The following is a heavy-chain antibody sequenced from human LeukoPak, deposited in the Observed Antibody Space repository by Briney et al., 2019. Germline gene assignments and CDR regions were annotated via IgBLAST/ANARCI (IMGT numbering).Heavy chain of an antibody. D-gene: IGHD4/OR15-4a*01. V-gene: IGHV3-7*01. J-gene: IGHJ3*02. CDR3: ARYLTRIDSGGGGTDAFDM. Sequence: GGSLRLSCAASGFTFSSHWMTWVRQAPGMGLEWVANIKHDGSEKYYVDSVKGGFTISRDNAKNSLYLQMNSLRAEDTAVYYCARYLTRIDSGGGGTDAFDMWGQGTMVSVSS. CDR1: GFTFSSHW. CDR2: IKHDGSEK.